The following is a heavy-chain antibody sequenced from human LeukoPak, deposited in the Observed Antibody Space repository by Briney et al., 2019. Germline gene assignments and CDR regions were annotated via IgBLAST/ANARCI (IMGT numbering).Heavy chain of an antibody. D-gene: IGHD4-17*01. J-gene: IGHJ4*02. Sequence: ASVTVSFMASGYTFINYAMNWVRQAPGQGLEWMGWINTNTGNPTYAQGFTGRFVFSLDTSVSTAYLQISSLQAEDTAVYYCARSNNDGDYLGVGFDYWGQGTLVTVSS. CDR1: GYTFINYA. V-gene: IGHV7-4-1*02. CDR3: ARSNNDGDYLGVGFDY. CDR2: INTNTGNP.